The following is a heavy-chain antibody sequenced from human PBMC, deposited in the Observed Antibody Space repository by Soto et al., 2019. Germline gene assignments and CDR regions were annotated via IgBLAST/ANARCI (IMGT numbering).Heavy chain of an antibody. CDR3: ARCGADFVSTVCTSSYDVMEF. J-gene: IGHJ6*02. CDR2: IDPSDSDT. CDR1: GYSFTSYW. Sequence: GESLKISCKGSGYSFTSYWISWVRQMPGKGLEWVGSIDPSDSDTNYSSSFHGHVTTSASKSISTTCLQLNILNASDTAMDYYARCGADFVSTVCTSSYDVMEFWGQGNTV. D-gene: IGHD4-17*01. V-gene: IGHV5-10-1*01.